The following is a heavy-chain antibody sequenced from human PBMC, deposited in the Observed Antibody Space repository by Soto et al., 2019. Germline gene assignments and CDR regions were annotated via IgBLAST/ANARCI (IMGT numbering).Heavy chain of an antibody. CDR3: AREGRYYYGSGSYYNVVATYYYSGMDV. J-gene: IGHJ6*02. CDR1: GFTFSSYG. V-gene: IGHV3-33*01. D-gene: IGHD3-10*01. CDR2: IWYDGSNK. Sequence: PGGSLRLSCAASGFTFSSYGMHWVRQAPGKGLERVAVIWYDGSNKYYADSVKGRFTISRDNSKNTLYLQMNSLRAEDTAVYYCAREGRYYYGSGSYYNVVATYYYSGMDVWGQGTTVTVS.